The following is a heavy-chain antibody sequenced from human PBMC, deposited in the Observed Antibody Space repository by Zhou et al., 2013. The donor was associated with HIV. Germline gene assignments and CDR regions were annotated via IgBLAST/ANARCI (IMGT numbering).Heavy chain of an antibody. V-gene: IGHV4-59*11. J-gene: IGHJ2*01. CDR1: GGSIVSHY. CDR3: AREGSGSYYSYWYFDL. D-gene: IGHD3-10*01. Sequence: VQLQESGPGLVKPSETLSLTCTVSGGSIVSHYWSWFRQPPGKGLEWLGYIFDSGSTSFNPSLRSRVTISVDAAKNQFSLELTSTTAADTAVYYCAREGSGSYYSYWYFDLWGLAPWSLSPQ. CDR2: IFDSGST.